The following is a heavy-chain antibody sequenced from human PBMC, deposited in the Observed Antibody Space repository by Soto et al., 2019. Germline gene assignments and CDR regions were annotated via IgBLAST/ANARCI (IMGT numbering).Heavy chain of an antibody. CDR3: AKCVPAAGTRCPYFDY. D-gene: IGHD6-13*01. V-gene: IGHV3-23*01. Sequence: GSLRLTCAASGYTFSSDALSWISQPPGKGLEWVSTISGSGGSTYYADSVKGRFTISRDNSKNTLYLQMNSLRAEDSALYYCAKCVPAAGTRCPYFDYWGQGNLVTVSS. CDR1: GYTFSSDA. CDR2: ISGSGGST. J-gene: IGHJ4*02.